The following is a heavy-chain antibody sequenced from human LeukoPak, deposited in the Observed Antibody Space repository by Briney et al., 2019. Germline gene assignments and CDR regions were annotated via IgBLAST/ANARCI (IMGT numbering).Heavy chain of an antibody. Sequence: PSETLSLTCAVSGGSISTGDYYWSWIRQPPGRGLEWVGYIYYSGSTYYNTSLKSRVTLSVDTSKNQFSLNLSSVTAADTAVYYCARATYQVVSRWFDPWGQGTLVTVSS. CDR3: ARATYQVVSRWFDP. V-gene: IGHV4-30-4*01. D-gene: IGHD2-2*01. CDR1: GGSISTGDYY. J-gene: IGHJ5*02. CDR2: IYYSGST.